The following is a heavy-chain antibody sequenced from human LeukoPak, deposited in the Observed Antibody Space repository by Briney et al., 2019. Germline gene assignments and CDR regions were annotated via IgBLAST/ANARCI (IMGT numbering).Heavy chain of an antibody. D-gene: IGHD3-3*01. V-gene: IGHV7-4-1*02. CDR3: ARVSTTISLLDYYYDMDV. CDR1: GYTFTTYA. J-gene: IGHJ6*02. CDR2: INTKTGNP. Sequence: ASVKVSCKASGYTFTTYAMNWVRQAPGQGLEWMGWINTKTGNPTYAQGFTGRFVFSLDTSVSTAYLQISSLKAEDTAVYYCARVSTTISLLDYYYDMDVWGQGTTVTVSS.